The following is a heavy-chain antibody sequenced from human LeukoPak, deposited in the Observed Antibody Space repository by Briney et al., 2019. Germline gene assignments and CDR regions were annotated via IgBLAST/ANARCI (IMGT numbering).Heavy chain of an antibody. D-gene: IGHD2-2*02. V-gene: IGHV1-69*13. Sequence: GASVKVSCKASGGTFSSYAISWVRQAPGQGLEWMGGIIPIFGTANYAQKFQGRVTITADESTSTAYMELSSLRSEDTAVYYCARDIHRGLNYYYGMDVWGQGTTVTVSS. J-gene: IGHJ6*02. CDR1: GGTFSSYA. CDR2: IIPIFGTA. CDR3: ARDIHRGLNYYYGMDV.